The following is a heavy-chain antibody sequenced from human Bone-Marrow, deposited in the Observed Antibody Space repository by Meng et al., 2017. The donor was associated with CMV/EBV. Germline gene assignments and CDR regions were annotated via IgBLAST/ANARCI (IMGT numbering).Heavy chain of an antibody. Sequence: SETLSLTCSVSDGSISSSSYYWGWIRQPPGNGLEWIGSIYYSGSTYYNPSLKSRVTISVDTSKNQFSLNLNSVTAADTAVYYCAKNVVGGWFDPWGQGTLVTVSS. CDR2: IYYSGST. J-gene: IGHJ5*02. CDR3: AKNVVGGWFDP. V-gene: IGHV4-39*01. CDR1: DGSISSSSYY. D-gene: IGHD2-2*01.